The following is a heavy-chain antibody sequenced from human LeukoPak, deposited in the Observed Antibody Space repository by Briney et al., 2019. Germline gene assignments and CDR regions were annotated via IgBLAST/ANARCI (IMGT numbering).Heavy chain of an antibody. D-gene: IGHD3-3*01. CDR3: ARIGHGRYDFWSARFDY. CDR1: GGSFSGYY. CDR2: INHSGST. V-gene: IGHV4-34*01. Sequence: SETLSLTCAVYGGSFSGYYWSWIRQPPGKGLEWIGEINHSGSTNYNPSLKSRVTISVDTSKNQFSLELSSVTAADTAVYYCARIGHGRYDFWSARFDYWGQGTLVTVSS. J-gene: IGHJ4*02.